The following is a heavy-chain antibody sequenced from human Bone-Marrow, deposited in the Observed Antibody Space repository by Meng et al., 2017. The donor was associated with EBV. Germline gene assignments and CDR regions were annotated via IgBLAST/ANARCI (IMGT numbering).Heavy chain of an antibody. Sequence: QAQLVQFGAEVKEPVAPGKVSCKASGYAFTSYILHWVRQAPGQRPEWMGWINVGVAYTKYSQKFQGRVTISSDTSATTGYMELSSLRSEDTAVYYCVRGPPVGVPGPGDYWGQGTLVTVSS. D-gene: IGHD2-21*01. CDR3: VRGPPVGVPGPGDY. CDR2: INVGVAYT. J-gene: IGHJ4*02. CDR1: GYAFTSYI. V-gene: IGHV1-3*01.